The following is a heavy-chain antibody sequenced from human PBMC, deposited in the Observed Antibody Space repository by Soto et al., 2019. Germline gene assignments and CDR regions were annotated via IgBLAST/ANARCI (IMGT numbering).Heavy chain of an antibody. V-gene: IGHV4-4*07. J-gene: IGHJ5*02. CDR3: ARDGFGYCTNGVCPYFDP. CDR1: GGSISSYY. Sequence: SETLSLTCTVSGGSISSYYWSWIRQPAGKGLEWIGRIYTSGSTNYNPSLKSRVTMSVDTSKNQFSLKLSSVTAADTAVYYCARDGFGYCTNGVCPYFDPWGQGTLVTAPQ. CDR2: IYTSGST. D-gene: IGHD2-8*01.